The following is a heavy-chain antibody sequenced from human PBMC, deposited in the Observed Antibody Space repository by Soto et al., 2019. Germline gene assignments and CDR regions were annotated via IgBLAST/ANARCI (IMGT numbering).Heavy chain of an antibody. CDR2: INHSGST. CDR1: GGSFSGYY. D-gene: IGHD2-2*01. Sequence: PSETLSLTCAVYGGSFSGYYWSWIRQPPGKGLEWIGEINHSGSTNYNPSLKSRVTISVDTSKNQFSLKLSSVTAADTAVYYCARAVRRRGYCSSTSCRQGSYYYYGMDVWGQGTTVTVSS. V-gene: IGHV4-34*01. CDR3: ARAVRRRGYCSSTSCRQGSYYYYGMDV. J-gene: IGHJ6*02.